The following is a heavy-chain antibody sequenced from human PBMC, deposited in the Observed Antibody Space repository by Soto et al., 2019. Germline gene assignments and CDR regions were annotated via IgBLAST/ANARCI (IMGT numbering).Heavy chain of an antibody. V-gene: IGHV3-15*01. CDR3: TTDYYFGSGNGDY. CDR2: IISKTDGGTT. J-gene: IGHJ4*02. D-gene: IGHD3-10*01. CDR1: GFTFGDAW. Sequence: EVQLVESGGGLVKPGGSLRLSCAASGFTFGDAWMTWVRQTPGKGLEWVGRIISKTDGGTTDYAAPVKSRFSISRDDSKNMLYLQMNSLKTGDTGVYYCTTDYYFGSGNGDYWGQGTLVTVSS.